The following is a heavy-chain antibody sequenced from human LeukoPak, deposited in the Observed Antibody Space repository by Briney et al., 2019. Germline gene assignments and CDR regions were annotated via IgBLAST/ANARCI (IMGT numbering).Heavy chain of an antibody. V-gene: IGHV1-3*01. Sequence: ASVKVSCKASGYTFTNYAIYWVRQAPGQRLEWMGWINAGIGNTKYSQKFQGRVAITRDASASTAYMELSSLRSEDTAVYYCARTQGVFYGGNFGAFHIWGQGTMVTVSS. J-gene: IGHJ3*02. CDR1: GYTFTNYA. CDR2: INAGIGNT. D-gene: IGHD4-23*01. CDR3: ARTQGVFYGGNFGAFHI.